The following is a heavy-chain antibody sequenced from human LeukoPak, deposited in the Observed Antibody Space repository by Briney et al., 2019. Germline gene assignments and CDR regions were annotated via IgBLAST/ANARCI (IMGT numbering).Heavy chain of an antibody. CDR2: MNPNSGNT. D-gene: IGHD6-13*01. CDR1: GYTFTSYD. CDR3: ARVGRGSWYYYYYYMDV. V-gene: IGHV1-8*03. J-gene: IGHJ6*03. Sequence: ASVTVSCKASGYTFTSYDINWVRQAPGQGLEWMGWMNPNSGNTGYAQKFQGRVTITRNTSISTAYVELSSLRSEDTAVYYCARVGRGSWYYYYYYMDVWGKGTTVTVSS.